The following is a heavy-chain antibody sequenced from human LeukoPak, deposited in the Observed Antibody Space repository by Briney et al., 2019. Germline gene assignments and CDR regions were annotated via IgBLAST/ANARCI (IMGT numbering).Heavy chain of an antibody. V-gene: IGHV3-23*01. J-gene: IGHJ6*03. CDR1: GFTFSSYA. CDR2: ISGSGGST. D-gene: IGHD2-2*01. Sequence: GGSLRLSCAASGFTFSSYAMSWVRQAPGKGLEWVSAISGSGGSTYYADSVKGRFTISRDNSKNTLYLQMNSLRAEDTAVYYCARALGSRLYYYYTDVWGKGTTVTVSS. CDR3: ARALGSRLYYYYTDV.